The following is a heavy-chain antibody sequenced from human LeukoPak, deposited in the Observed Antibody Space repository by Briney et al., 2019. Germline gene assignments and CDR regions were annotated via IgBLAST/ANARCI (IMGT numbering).Heavy chain of an antibody. Sequence: SETLSLTCTVSGGSISSYYWSWIRQPPGKGLEWIGYIYYSGSTNYNPSLKSRVTISVDTSKNQFSLKLSSVTAADTAVYYCARLAVSLRYFDWLGDAFDIWGQGTIVTVSS. D-gene: IGHD3-9*01. CDR2: IYYSGST. J-gene: IGHJ3*02. V-gene: IGHV4-59*08. CDR3: ARLAVSLRYFDWLGDAFDI. CDR1: GGSISSYY.